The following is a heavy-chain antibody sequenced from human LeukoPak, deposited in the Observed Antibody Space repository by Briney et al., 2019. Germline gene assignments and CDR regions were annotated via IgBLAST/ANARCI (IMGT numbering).Heavy chain of an antibody. Sequence: GGSLRLSCAASGFTVSSNYMSWVRQAPGKGLEWVSVIYSGGSTYYADSVKGRFTISRDNSKNTLYLQMNSLRAEDTAVYYCASERPVNYYDSSGPLALDVWGKGTTVTASS. V-gene: IGHV3-53*01. CDR2: IYSGGST. CDR3: ASERPVNYYDSSGPLALDV. CDR1: GFTVSSNY. J-gene: IGHJ6*04. D-gene: IGHD3-22*01.